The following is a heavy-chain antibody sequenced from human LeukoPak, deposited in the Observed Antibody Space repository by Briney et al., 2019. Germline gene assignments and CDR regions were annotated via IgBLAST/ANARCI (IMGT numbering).Heavy chain of an antibody. V-gene: IGHV3-23*01. CDR2: IIGSGGST. Sequence: GSLRLSCAASGFTFSSYAMSWVRQAPGKGLEWVSAIIGSGGSTHYADSVKGRFTISIDNSKNTLYLQMNSLRAEDTAVYYCAKGPRGGIVVVPAAISFGIFNNWFDPWGQGTLVTVSS. D-gene: IGHD2-2*02. CDR3: AKGPRGGIVVVPAAISFGIFNNWFDP. J-gene: IGHJ5*02. CDR1: GFTFSSYA.